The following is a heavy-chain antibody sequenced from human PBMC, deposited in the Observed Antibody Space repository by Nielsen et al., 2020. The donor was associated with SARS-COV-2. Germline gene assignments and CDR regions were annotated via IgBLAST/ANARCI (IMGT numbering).Heavy chain of an antibody. CDR3: SSPTVAF. D-gene: IGHD4-23*01. CDR1: GFTFDDYA. Sequence: GESLKISCAASGFTFDDYAMHWVRQASGKGLEWLGRIRSYANEYATAYAASVEGRFTVSRDDSKNTAYLQMNSLKSEDTAVYYCSSPTVAFWGQGTLVTVSS. J-gene: IGHJ4*02. CDR2: IRSYANEYAT. V-gene: IGHV3-73*01.